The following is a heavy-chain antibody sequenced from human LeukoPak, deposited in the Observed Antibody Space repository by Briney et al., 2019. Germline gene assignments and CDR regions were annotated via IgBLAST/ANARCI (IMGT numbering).Heavy chain of an antibody. J-gene: IGHJ4*02. V-gene: IGHV5-51*01. CDR1: GYRFTNYW. CDR2: IYPDDSDT. Sequence: GESLKISCKASGYRFTNYWIGWVRQMPGKGLEWMGIIYPDDSDTRYSPSVQGQVTISADKSITTAYLQWSSLKASDTAMYYCAKLGAYSSSWYGFFDYWGQGTLVAVSS. D-gene: IGHD6-13*01. CDR3: AKLGAYSSSWYGFFDY.